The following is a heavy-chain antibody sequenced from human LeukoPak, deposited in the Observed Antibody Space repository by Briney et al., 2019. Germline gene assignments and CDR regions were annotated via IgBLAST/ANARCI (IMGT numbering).Heavy chain of an antibody. Sequence: ASVKASCKASGYTFTSYGISWVRQAPGQGLEWMGWISAYNGNTNYAQKLQGRVTMTTDTSTSTAYMELRSLRSDDTAVYYCARDRLAARPTFFDYWGQGTLVTASS. D-gene: IGHD6-6*01. V-gene: IGHV1-18*01. J-gene: IGHJ4*02. CDR1: GYTFTSYG. CDR3: ARDRLAARPTFFDY. CDR2: ISAYNGNT.